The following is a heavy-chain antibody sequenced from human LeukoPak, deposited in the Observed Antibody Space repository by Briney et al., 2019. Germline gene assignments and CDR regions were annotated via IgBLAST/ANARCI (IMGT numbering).Heavy chain of an antibody. J-gene: IGHJ5*02. CDR2: IYYSGST. D-gene: IGHD2-15*01. CDR1: GFTFSDYY. Sequence: GSLRLSCAASGFTFSDYYWSWIRQPPGKGLEWIGYIYYSGSTNYNPSLKSRVTISVDTSKNQFSLKLSSVTAADTAVYYCARGYCSGGSCYANWFDPWGQGTLVTVSS. V-gene: IGHV4-59*01. CDR3: ARGYCSGGSCYANWFDP.